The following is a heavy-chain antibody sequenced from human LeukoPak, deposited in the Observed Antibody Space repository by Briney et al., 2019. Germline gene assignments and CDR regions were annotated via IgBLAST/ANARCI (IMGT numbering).Heavy chain of an antibody. J-gene: IGHJ4*02. CDR3: AKDGYDILTGGDYFDY. V-gene: IGHV3-23*01. CDR2: ISGSGGST. CDR1: GFTFSSYA. Sequence: TGGSLRLSCAASGFTFSSYAMSWVRQAPGKGLEWVSAISGSGGSTHYADSVKGRFTISRDNSKNTLYLQMNSLRAEDTAVYYCAKDGYDILTGGDYFDYWGQGTLVTVSS. D-gene: IGHD3-9*01.